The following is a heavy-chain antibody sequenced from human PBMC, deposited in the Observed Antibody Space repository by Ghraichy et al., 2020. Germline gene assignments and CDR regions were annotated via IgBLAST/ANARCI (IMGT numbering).Heavy chain of an antibody. CDR2: MYNSGSI. V-gene: IGHV4-59*01. CDR1: GGSINSNY. Sequence: SETLSLTCTVSGGSINSNYWSWIRQPPGKGLEWIAHMYNSGSIRYNPSLKSRVTISVDTSKNQFSLKLSSVTAADTAVYYCARVPTTAWWFDPWGQGTLVIVSS. J-gene: IGHJ5*02. CDR3: ARVPTTAWWFDP. D-gene: IGHD1-1*01.